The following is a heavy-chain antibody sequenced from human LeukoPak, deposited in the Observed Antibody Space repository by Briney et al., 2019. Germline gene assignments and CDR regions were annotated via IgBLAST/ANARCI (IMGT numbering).Heavy chain of an antibody. J-gene: IGHJ4*02. CDR3: AKSITMVRGVTPPVDY. Sequence: PGGSLRLSCAASGFTFSSYRMTWIRQAPGKGLELVSAISGSGGSTYYADSVKGRFTISTDDSKTTLYLQMNSLRAEDQAVYYCAKSITMVRGVTPPVDYWGQGTLVTVSS. D-gene: IGHD3-10*01. CDR2: ISGSGGST. V-gene: IGHV3-23*01. CDR1: GFTFSSYR.